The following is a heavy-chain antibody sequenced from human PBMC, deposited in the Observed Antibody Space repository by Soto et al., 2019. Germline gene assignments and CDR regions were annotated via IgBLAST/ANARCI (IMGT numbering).Heavy chain of an antibody. V-gene: IGHV3-30*18. J-gene: IGHJ6*02. CDR3: AKDRITGTSYYYYYGMDV. CDR1: GFTFSIYG. CDR2: ISYDGSNK. Sequence: GSLRLSCSASGFTFSIYGMHWVLQAPGKGLEWVAVISYDGSNKYYADSVKGRFTISRDNSKNTLYLQMNSLRAEDTAVYYCAKDRITGTSYYYYYGMDVWGQGTTVTVSS. D-gene: IGHD1-20*01.